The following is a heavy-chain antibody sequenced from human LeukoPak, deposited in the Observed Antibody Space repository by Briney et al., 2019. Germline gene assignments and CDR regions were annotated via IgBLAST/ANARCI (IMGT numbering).Heavy chain of an antibody. CDR2: INPNSGGT. CDR3: ARSPPFTGMVKRAKGDENWFDP. CDR1: GYTFTGYY. J-gene: IGHJ5*02. Sequence: ASVKVSCKASGYTFTGYYMHWVRQAPGQGLEWMGWINPNSGGTNYAQKFQGRVTMTRDTSISTAYMELSRLRSDDTAVYYCARSPPFTGMVKRAKGDENWFDPWGQGTLVTVSS. V-gene: IGHV1-2*02. D-gene: IGHD5-18*01.